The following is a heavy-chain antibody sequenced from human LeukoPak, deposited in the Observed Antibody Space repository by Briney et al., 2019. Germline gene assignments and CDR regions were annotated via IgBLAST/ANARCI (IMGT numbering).Heavy chain of an antibody. CDR1: GYIFSDYY. V-gene: IGHV1-2*02. Sequence: ASVKVSCKASGYIFSDYYVHWVRQAPGQGLEWMAWIKPNNGGTTFAQKFQGRVTPTRDTSISTAYMQLSGLRSEDTAMYYCAREAGGVSDYWGQGTLVTVSS. D-gene: IGHD2-8*02. J-gene: IGHJ4*02. CDR3: AREAGGVSDY. CDR2: IKPNNGGT.